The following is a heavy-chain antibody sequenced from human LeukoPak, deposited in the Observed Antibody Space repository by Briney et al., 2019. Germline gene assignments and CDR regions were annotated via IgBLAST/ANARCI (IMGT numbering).Heavy chain of an antibody. D-gene: IGHD5-12*01. CDR3: ARGGYDFLYGMDV. CDR1: GFTFSSYA. Sequence: GGSLRLSCAASGFTFSSYAMSWVRQAPGKGLEWVSAISGSGGSTYYADSVKGRFTISRDNSKNTLYLQMNSLRAEDTAVYYCARGGYDFLYGMDVWGQGTTVTVSS. CDR2: ISGSGGST. J-gene: IGHJ6*02. V-gene: IGHV3-23*01.